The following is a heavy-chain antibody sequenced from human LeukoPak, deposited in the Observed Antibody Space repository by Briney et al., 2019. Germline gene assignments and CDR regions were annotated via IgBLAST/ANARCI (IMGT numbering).Heavy chain of an antibody. CDR2: ISSSSSYI. Sequence: PGGSLRLSCAASGFTFSSYSMNWVRQAPGKGLEWVSSISSSSSYIYYADSVKGRFTISRDNAKNSLYLQMNSLRAEDTAVYYCARERDGSYSSDYWGQGTLVTVSS. J-gene: IGHJ4*02. D-gene: IGHD1-26*01. V-gene: IGHV3-21*01. CDR1: GFTFSSYS. CDR3: ARERDGSYSSDY.